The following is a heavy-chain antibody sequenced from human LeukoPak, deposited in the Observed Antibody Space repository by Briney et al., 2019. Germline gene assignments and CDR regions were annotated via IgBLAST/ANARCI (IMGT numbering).Heavy chain of an antibody. D-gene: IGHD6-19*01. J-gene: IGHJ4*02. V-gene: IGHV3-74*03. CDR3: ARESHQWLIHVDS. CDR2: IHPDGSIT. Sequence: PGGSLRLSCVGSGFTISNYWMHWVRQAPGTGLVWVSRIHPDGSITTYADSVKGRFTISRDNAKNTLYLQMNSLRAEDTAVYFCARESHQWLIHVDSWGQGTLVTVSS. CDR1: GFTISNYW.